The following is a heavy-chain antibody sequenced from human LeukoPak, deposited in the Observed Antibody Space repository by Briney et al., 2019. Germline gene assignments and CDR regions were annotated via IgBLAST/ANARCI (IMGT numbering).Heavy chain of an antibody. V-gene: IGHV3-7*01. CDR2: IKQDGSEK. Sequence: GGSLRLSCAASGFTFSSYWMSWVRQAPGKGLEWVANIKQDGSEKYYVDSVTGRFTISRDNAKNSLYLQMNSLRAEDTAVYYCASALLLWFGGSRGAFDIWGQGTMVTVSS. D-gene: IGHD3-10*01. CDR3: ASALLLWFGGSRGAFDI. CDR1: GFTFSSYW. J-gene: IGHJ3*02.